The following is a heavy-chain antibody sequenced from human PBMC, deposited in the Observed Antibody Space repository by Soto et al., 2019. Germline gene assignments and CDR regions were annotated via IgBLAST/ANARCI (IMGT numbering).Heavy chain of an antibody. CDR3: AREYYYDSSVYPTWPGHSSYYYCGMDV. CDR2: IWYDGSNK. J-gene: IGHJ6*02. D-gene: IGHD3-22*01. CDR1: GFTFSSYG. V-gene: IGHV3-33*01. Sequence: VGSLRLSCAASGFTFSSYGMHWVRQAPGKGLEWVAVIWYDGSNKYYADSVKGRFTISRDNSKNTLYLQMNSLRAADTAVYYWAREYYYDSSVYPTWPGHSSYYYCGMDVCGQRTTVTVAS.